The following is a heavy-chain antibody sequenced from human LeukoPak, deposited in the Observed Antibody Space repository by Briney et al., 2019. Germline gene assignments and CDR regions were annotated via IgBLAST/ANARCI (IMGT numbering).Heavy chain of an antibody. Sequence: GGSLRLSCAASGFTFSSYEMNWVRGAPGKGLEWVSYIRSSGKNIYFADSVKGRFTISRDNAKNSLFLQMNSLRAEDTAVYYCARVTYAVPDYWGQGTLVAVSS. CDR2: IRSSGKNI. D-gene: IGHD2/OR15-2a*01. J-gene: IGHJ4*02. V-gene: IGHV3-48*03. CDR1: GFTFSSYE. CDR3: ARVTYAVPDY.